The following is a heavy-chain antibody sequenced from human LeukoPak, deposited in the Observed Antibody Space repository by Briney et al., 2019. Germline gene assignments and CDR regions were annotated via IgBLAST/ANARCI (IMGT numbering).Heavy chain of an antibody. CDR2: IYSGGGT. D-gene: IGHD6-13*01. J-gene: IGHJ5*02. Sequence: PGGSLRLSCAASGFTVTSNYMTWVRQAPGKGLEWVSVIYSGGGTNYADSVKGRFTISRDNSKNTLYLQMTSLRAEDTALYCARGNFGYHSSWSFDPWGQGTLVTVSS. V-gene: IGHV3-66*01. CDR1: GFTVTSNY. CDR3: ARGNFGYHSSWSFDP.